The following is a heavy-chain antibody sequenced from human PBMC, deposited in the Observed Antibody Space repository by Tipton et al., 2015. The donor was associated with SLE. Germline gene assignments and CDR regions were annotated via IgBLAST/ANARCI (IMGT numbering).Heavy chain of an antibody. CDR3: ARAGCSSSEGGNWFDP. CDR1: GGSISGYY. CDR2: INHSGST. V-gene: IGHV4-34*01. Sequence: TLSLTCAVSGGSISGYYWRWIRQPPGKGLEWIGEINHSGSTNYSPSLKSRVTISVDTSKNQFSLKLSSVTAADTAVYYCARAGCSSSEGGNWFDPWGKGILVTVSS. J-gene: IGHJ5*02. D-gene: IGHD6-6*01.